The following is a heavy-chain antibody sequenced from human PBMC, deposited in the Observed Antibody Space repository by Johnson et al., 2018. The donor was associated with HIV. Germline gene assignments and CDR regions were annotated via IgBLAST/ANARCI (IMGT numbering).Heavy chain of an antibody. CDR3: AKGQYSSSPCAFDI. CDR2: IYSGGST. V-gene: IGHV3-66*03. CDR1: GFTVSSNY. Sequence: VQLVESGGGLIQPGGSLRLSCAASGFTVSSNYMSWVRQAPGKGLEWVSVIYSGGSTSYADSVKGRFTISRDNAKNTLYLQMGSLRAEDMAVYYCAKGQYSSSPCAFDIWGQGTMVTVSS. D-gene: IGHD6-6*01. J-gene: IGHJ3*02.